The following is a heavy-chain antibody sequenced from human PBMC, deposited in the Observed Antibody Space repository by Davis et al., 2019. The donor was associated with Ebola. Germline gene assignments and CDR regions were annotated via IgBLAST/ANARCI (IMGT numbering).Heavy chain of an antibody. CDR2: ISYDGSNK. D-gene: IGHD2-15*01. CDR3: AKGRGVVVVDATPLWFDP. V-gene: IGHV3-30*18. J-gene: IGHJ5*02. CDR1: GFTFSSYG. Sequence: PGGSLRPSCAASGFTFSSYGMHWVRQAPGKGLEWVAVISYDGSNKYYADSVKGRFTISRDNSKNTLYLKMNSLRAEDTAVYYCAKGRGVVVVDATPLWFDPWGQGTLVTVSS.